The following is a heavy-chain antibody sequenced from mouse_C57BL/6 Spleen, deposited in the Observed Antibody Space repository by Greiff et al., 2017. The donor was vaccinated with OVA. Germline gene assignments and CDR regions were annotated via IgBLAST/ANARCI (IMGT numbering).Heavy chain of an antibody. CDR3: ARDDGYYLYYYAMDY. J-gene: IGHJ4*01. D-gene: IGHD2-3*01. CDR2: ISDGGSYT. V-gene: IGHV5-4*01. Sequence: EVQLVESGGGLVKPGGSLKLSCAASGFTFSSYAMSWVRQTPEKRLEWVATISDGGSYTYYPDNVKGRFTISRDNAKNNLYLQMSHLKSEDTAMYYCARDDGYYLYYYAMDYWGQGTSVTVSS. CDR1: GFTFSSYA.